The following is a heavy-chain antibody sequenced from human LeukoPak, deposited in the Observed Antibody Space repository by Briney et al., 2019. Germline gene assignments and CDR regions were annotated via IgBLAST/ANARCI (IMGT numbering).Heavy chain of an antibody. CDR1: GGSFSGYY. CDR3: ARKGYSRPFDY. CDR2: INHSGST. Sequence: SETLSLTCAVYGGSFSGYYWSWIRQPPGKGLEWIGEINHSGSTNYNPSLKSRVTISVDTSKNQFSLKLSSVTAADTAVYYCARKGYSRPFDYWGQGTLVTVSS. D-gene: IGHD6-13*01. V-gene: IGHV4-34*01. J-gene: IGHJ4*02.